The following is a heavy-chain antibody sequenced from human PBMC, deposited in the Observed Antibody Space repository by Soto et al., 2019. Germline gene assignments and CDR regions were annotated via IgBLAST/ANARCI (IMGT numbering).Heavy chain of an antibody. V-gene: IGHV4-34*01. J-gene: IGHJ6*03. Sequence: PSETLSLTCAVYGGSFSGYYWSWIRQPPGKGLEWIGEINHSGSTNYNPSLKSRVTISVDTSKNQFSLKLSSVTAADTAVYYCARGGDCSSTSCYHYYYMDVWGKGTTVTVSS. CDR2: INHSGST. D-gene: IGHD2-2*01. CDR1: GGSFSGYY. CDR3: ARGGDCSSTSCYHYYYMDV.